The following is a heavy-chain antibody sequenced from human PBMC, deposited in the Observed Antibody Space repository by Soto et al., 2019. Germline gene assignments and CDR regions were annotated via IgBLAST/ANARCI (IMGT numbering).Heavy chain of an antibody. Sequence: PGRSLRLSCGAAGVTCTHYAMTCVRQGPEKKMEWVSGISGSGGRSYYAESVKGRFTISRDNSKSTLYLQMNSLRAEDTAVYYCAKAYFVWSSEQPYYFDYWGQGTLVTVSS. J-gene: IGHJ4*02. V-gene: IGHV3-23*01. D-gene: IGHD3-16*01. CDR3: AKAYFVWSSEQPYYFDY. CDR2: ISGSGGRS. CDR1: GVTCTHYA.